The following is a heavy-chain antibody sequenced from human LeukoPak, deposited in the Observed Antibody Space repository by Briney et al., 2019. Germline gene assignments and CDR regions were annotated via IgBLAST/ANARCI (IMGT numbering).Heavy chain of an antibody. V-gene: IGHV1-18*01. J-gene: IGHJ4*02. CDR3: ARVLGTAPVPYYFDY. D-gene: IGHD2-21*02. CDR2: ISAYNGNT. CDR1: GYTFTSYG. Sequence: GASVKVSCKASGYTFTSYGISWVRQAPGQGLEWMGWISAYNGNTNYAQKLQGRVTMTTDTSTSTAYMELRSLRSDDTAVYYCARVLGTAPVPYYFDYWGQGTLVTVSS.